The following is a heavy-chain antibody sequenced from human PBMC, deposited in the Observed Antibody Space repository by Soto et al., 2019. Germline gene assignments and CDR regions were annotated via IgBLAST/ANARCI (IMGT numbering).Heavy chain of an antibody. J-gene: IGHJ5*02. CDR3: AGDKGWFDP. CDR2: IWYDGSDK. CDR1: GFTFRSHG. Sequence: GGSLRLSCAASGFTFRSHGMHWVRQAPGKGLEWVALIWYDGSDKFYADSVKGRFTVSRDNSNNTLYLQMNNLRFEDTAVYYCAGDKGWFDPWGQGTLVTVSS. V-gene: IGHV3-33*01.